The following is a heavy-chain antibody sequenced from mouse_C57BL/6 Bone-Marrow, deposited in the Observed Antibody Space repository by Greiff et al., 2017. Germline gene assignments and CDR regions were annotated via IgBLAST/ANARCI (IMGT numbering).Heavy chain of an antibody. CDR1: GYTFTSYW. CDR2: IYPGSGST. V-gene: IGHV1-55*01. J-gene: IGHJ1*03. D-gene: IGHD2-5*01. Sequence: VQLQQPGAELVKPGASVKMSCKASGYTFTSYWITWVKQRPGQGLEWIGDIYPGSGSTNYNEKFKSKATLTVDSSSSTAYLQLSSLTSEDSAVYYCARPYYSNYWYFDVWGTGTTVTVSS. CDR3: ARPYYSNYWYFDV.